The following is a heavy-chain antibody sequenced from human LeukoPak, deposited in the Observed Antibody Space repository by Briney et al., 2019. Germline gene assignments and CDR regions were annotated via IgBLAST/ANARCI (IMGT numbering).Heavy chain of an antibody. CDR3: ARDGAFDI. J-gene: IGHJ3*02. V-gene: IGHV3-30-3*01. CDR1: GFTFSSYA. CDR2: ISYDGSNK. Sequence: GGSLRLSCAASGFTFSSYAMHWVRQAPGKGLEWVAVISYDGSNKYYTDSVKGRFTISRDNSKNTLYLQMNSLRAEDTAVYYCARDGAFDIWGQGTMVTVS.